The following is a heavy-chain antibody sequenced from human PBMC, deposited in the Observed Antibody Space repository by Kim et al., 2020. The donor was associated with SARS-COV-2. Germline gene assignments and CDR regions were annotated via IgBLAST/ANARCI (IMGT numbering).Heavy chain of an antibody. Sequence: LSLTCAASGFTFSSYWMHWVRQAPGKGLVWVSRINSDGSSTSYSDSVKGRFTISRDNAENTLYLQMNSLRAEDTAVYYCARVPGYSSGWYPDWGQGTLVTVSS. D-gene: IGHD6-19*01. J-gene: IGHJ4*02. CDR2: INSDGSST. CDR1: GFTFSSYW. V-gene: IGHV3-74*01. CDR3: ARVPGYSSGWYPD.